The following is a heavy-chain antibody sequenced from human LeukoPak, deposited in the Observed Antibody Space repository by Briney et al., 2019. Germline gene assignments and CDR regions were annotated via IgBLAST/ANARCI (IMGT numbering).Heavy chain of an antibody. D-gene: IGHD6-6*01. CDR3: ARERYSSSSGFDP. J-gene: IGHJ5*02. Sequence: SVTVSCKASGGTFSSYAISWVGQAPGQGVEGMGGIIPILGIGNYEQKFQGRVTINADKYTSTAYMERSGLRSEDTAVYYCARERYSSSSGFDPWGQGTLVTVSS. CDR2: IIPILGIG. V-gene: IGHV1-69*04. CDR1: GGTFSSYA.